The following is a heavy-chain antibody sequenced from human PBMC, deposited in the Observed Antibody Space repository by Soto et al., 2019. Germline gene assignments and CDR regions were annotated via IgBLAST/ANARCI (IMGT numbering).Heavy chain of an antibody. CDR2: IIPIFGTA. V-gene: IGHV1-69*13. Sequence: ASVKVSCKASGGTFSSYAISWVRQAPGQGLEWMGGIIPIFGTANYAQKFQGRVTITADESTSTAYMELSSLRSEDTAVYYCARELTIFGAPDYYYYGMDVWGQGTTVTVSS. J-gene: IGHJ6*02. CDR3: ARELTIFGAPDYYYYGMDV. CDR1: GGTFSSYA. D-gene: IGHD3-3*01.